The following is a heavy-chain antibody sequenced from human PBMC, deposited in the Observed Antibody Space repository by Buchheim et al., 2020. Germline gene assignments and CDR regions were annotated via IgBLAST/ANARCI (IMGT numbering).Heavy chain of an antibody. V-gene: IGHV4-59*01. CDR1: GGSISSDY. CDR3: ARGSGNSWHLLH. J-gene: IGHJ1*01. D-gene: IGHD6-13*01. CDR2: IFYSGNT. Sequence: QVQLQESGPGQVKPSETLSLTCTVSGGSISSDYWSWIRQSPGKGLEWIGCIFYSGNTHYNPSLKSRVTISSAKSKNQFSLTLNSVTAADTAVYYCARGSGNSWHLLHWGQGTL.